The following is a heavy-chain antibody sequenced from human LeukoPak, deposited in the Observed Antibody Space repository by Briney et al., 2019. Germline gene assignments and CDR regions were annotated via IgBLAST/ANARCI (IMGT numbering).Heavy chain of an antibody. D-gene: IGHD3-3*01. V-gene: IGHV4-34*01. CDR2: INHSGST. Sequence: SETPSLTCAVYGGSFSGYYWSWIRQPPGKGLEWIGEINHSGSTNYNPSLKSRVTISVDTSKNQFSLKLSSVTAADTAVYYCARVRSRVLRFLEWSYYFDYWGQGTLVTVSS. CDR1: GGSFSGYY. J-gene: IGHJ4*02. CDR3: ARVRSRVLRFLEWSYYFDY.